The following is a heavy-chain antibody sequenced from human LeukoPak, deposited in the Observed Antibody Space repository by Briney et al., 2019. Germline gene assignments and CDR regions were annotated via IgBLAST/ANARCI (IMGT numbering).Heavy chain of an antibody. Sequence: GGSLRLSCAASGFTFSDYYMSWIRQAPGKGLEWVSYISSSGSTIYYADSVKGRFTISRDNAKNSLYLQMNSLRAEDTAVYYCAREATTMVRGANAFDIWGQGTMVTVSS. CDR1: GFTFSDYY. V-gene: IGHV3-11*01. CDR3: AREATTMVRGANAFDI. CDR2: ISSSGSTI. J-gene: IGHJ3*02. D-gene: IGHD3-10*01.